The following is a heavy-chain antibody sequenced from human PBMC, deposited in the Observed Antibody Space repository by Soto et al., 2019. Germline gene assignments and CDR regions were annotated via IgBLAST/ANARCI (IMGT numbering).Heavy chain of an antibody. D-gene: IGHD2-15*01. CDR1: GFTVSSKY. J-gene: IGHJ6*04. CDR2: IQSGGPT. V-gene: IGHV3-66*01. Sequence: ESGGGLVQPGGSLRLSCAASGFTVSSKYMSWVRKAPGKGLEWVSLIQSGGPTYYADSVKGRFTISRDTSENTLHLQMDSLRAVHTAVYYCARDDVLCDGGRCYGVPLDVWGKWTTVTVSS. CDR3: ARDDVLCDGGRCYGVPLDV.